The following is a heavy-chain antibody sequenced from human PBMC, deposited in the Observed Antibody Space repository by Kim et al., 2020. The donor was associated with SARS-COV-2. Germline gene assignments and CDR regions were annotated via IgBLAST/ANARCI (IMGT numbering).Heavy chain of an antibody. J-gene: IGHJ6*03. V-gene: IGHV4-34*01. Sequence: SETLSLTCAVYGGSFSGYYWSWIRQPPGKGLEWIGEINHSGSTNYNPSLKSRVTISVDTSKNQFSLKLNSVTAADTAVYYYARGGVIVIAMPPIGYYIDVWAKGTTVTVSS. CDR2: INHSGST. CDR1: GGSFSGYY. CDR3: ARGGVIVIAMPPIGYYIDV. D-gene: IGHD2-21*01.